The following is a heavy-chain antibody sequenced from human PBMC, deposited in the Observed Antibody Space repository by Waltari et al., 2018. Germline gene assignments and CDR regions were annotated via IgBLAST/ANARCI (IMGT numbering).Heavy chain of an antibody. J-gene: IGHJ1*01. CDR2: IRYDGSNK. V-gene: IGHV3-30*02. CDR3: AKFYCGGDCYDEYFQH. Sequence: QVQLVESGGGVVQPGGSLRLSCAASGFTFSSDGMHWVRKAPGKGLEWVAFIRYDGSNKYYADSVKGRFTISRDNSKNTLYLQMNSLRAEDTAVYYCAKFYCGGDCYDEYFQHWGQGTLVTVSS. D-gene: IGHD2-21*01. CDR1: GFTFSSDG.